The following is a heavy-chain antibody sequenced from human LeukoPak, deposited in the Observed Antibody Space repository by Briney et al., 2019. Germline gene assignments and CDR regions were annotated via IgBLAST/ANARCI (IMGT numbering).Heavy chain of an antibody. CDR3: ARAQYGDYGEFDP. CDR2: INSDGSST. D-gene: IGHD4-17*01. V-gene: IGHV3-74*01. CDR1: GFTFSSYW. Sequence: GGSLRLSCAASGFTFSSYWMHWLRQAPGQGLVWVSRINSDGSSTIYADSVKGRFTISRDNAKNTLYLQMNSLRAEDTAVYYCARAQYGDYGEFDPWGQGTLVTVSS. J-gene: IGHJ5*02.